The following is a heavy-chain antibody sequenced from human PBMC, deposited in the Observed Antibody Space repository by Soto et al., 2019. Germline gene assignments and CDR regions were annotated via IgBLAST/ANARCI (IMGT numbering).Heavy chain of an antibody. V-gene: IGHV1-8*01. J-gene: IGHJ5*02. CDR1: GYTFTRYD. Sequence: ASVKVSCQASGYTFTRYDIYWVRQATGQGLEWMGWMNLNTGNSGYAQKFQGRVTMTSDTSINTAHMELSSLRSEDTAVYYCARRSETKGRKGFQGHKYDIDLWRQRTLVTVSS. CDR3: ARRSETKGRKGFQGHKYDIDL. D-gene: IGHD1-7*01. CDR2: MNLNTGNS.